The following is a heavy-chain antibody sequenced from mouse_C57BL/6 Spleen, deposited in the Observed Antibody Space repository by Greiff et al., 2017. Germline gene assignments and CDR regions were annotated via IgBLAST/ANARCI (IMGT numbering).Heavy chain of an antibody. D-gene: IGHD1-1*01. CDR1: GFTFSSYG. Sequence: DVKLVESGGDLVKPGGSLKLSCAASGFTFSSYGLSWVRQTPDKRLAWVATISSGGSYTYYPDSVKGRFTISRDNAKNTLYLQMSSLKSEDTAMYYCARQGGVYYFGSNDMDYSAQGASATVSS. J-gene: IGHJ4*01. V-gene: IGHV5-6*02. CDR3: ARQGGVYYFGSNDMDY. CDR2: ISSGGSYT.